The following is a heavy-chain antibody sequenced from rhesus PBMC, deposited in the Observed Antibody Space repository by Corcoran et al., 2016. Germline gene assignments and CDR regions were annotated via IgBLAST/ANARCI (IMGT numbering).Heavy chain of an antibody. D-gene: IGHD3-28*01. CDR2: IDGKSAST. V-gene: IGHV4-143*01. J-gene: IGHJ4*01. CDR3: ARFGFYGSGYYMLDF. CDR1: GGSISGYYY. Sequence: QVQLQESGPGVVKPSETLSLTCAVFGGSISGYYYWSWIRQAHGKGLEWMGIIDGKSASTNYNPSLKNRVTISTDTSKNQFSLILSSVTAADTAVYYCARFGFYGSGYYMLDFWGQGVLVTVSS.